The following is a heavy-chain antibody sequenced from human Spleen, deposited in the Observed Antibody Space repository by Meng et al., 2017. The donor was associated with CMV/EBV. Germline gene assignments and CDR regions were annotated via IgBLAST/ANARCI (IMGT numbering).Heavy chain of an antibody. J-gene: IGHJ3*02. D-gene: IGHD2-2*01. Sequence: SETLSLTCTVSGGSISSYYWSWIRQPPGKGLEWIGYIYYSGSTNYNPSLKSRVTISVDTSKNQFSLKLSAVTAADTAVYYCARDAWCSTTNCYHIWGQGTMVTVSS. CDR1: GGSISSYY. CDR2: IYYSGST. CDR3: ARDAWCSTTNCYHI. V-gene: IGHV4-59*01.